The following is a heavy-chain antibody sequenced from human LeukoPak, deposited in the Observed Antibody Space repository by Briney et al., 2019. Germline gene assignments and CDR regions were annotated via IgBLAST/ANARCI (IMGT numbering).Heavy chain of an antibody. Sequence: GESLKISCKGSGYSFTTYWIGWVRQMPGKGQEWMGIIYPSNSDTRYSPSFQGQVTISADKSISAAYLQWSSLKASDTAMYYCARQGVGVTLDYWGQGTLVTVSS. CDR3: ARQGVGVTLDY. V-gene: IGHV5-51*01. D-gene: IGHD3-22*01. CDR2: IYPSNSDT. J-gene: IGHJ4*02. CDR1: GYSFTTYW.